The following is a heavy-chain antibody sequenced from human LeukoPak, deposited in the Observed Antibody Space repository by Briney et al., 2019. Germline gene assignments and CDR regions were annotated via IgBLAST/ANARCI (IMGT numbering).Heavy chain of an antibody. CDR2: LYGAGST. D-gene: IGHD5-18*01. J-gene: IGHJ4*02. Sequence: GGSLRLSCAASGFNVSSNYMSWVRQAPGKGLEWVSVLYGAGSTYYADSVKGRFTISRDNSKNTLYLQMNSLRAEDTAVYYCAREGLWFTAFDYWGQGALVTVSS. V-gene: IGHV3-53*05. CDR3: AREGLWFTAFDY. CDR1: GFNVSSNY.